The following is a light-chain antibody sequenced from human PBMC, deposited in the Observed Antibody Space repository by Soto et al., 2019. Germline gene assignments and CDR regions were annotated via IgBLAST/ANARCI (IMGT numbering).Light chain of an antibody. CDR3: QQLYTLTFT. Sequence: DIQLTQSPSLLSASIGDRVTITWVASHDIRTFLAWYQKQHGKAPKLLLYEASTLQSGVPSRLRGSGSGTELTFTISGMMPEDFAAYHCQQLYTLTFTFGQGTGLEIK. J-gene: IGKJ5*01. CDR1: HDIRTF. CDR2: EAS. V-gene: IGKV1-9*01.